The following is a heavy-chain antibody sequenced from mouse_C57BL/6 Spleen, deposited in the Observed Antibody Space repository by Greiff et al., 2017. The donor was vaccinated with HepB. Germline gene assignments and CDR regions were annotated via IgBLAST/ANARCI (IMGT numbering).Heavy chain of an antibody. V-gene: IGHV1-81*01. CDR3: ARRGELYWYFDV. CDR1: GYTFTSYG. J-gene: IGHJ1*03. Sequence: QVQLKQSGAELARPGASVKLSCKASGYTFTSYGISWVKQRTGQGLEWIGEIYPRSGNTYYNEKFKGKATLTADKSSSTAYMELRSLTSEDSAVYFCARRGELYWYFDVWGTGTTVTVSS. CDR2: IYPRSGNT.